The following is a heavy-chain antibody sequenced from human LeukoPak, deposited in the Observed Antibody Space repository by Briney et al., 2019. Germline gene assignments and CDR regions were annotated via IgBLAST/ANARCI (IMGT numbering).Heavy chain of an antibody. V-gene: IGHV1-69*13. J-gene: IGHJ6*03. Sequence: ASVKVSCKASGGSFRSYAISWVRQAPGQGLEWMGGIIPIFGTANYAQKFQGRVTITADESTSTAYMELSSLRSEDTAVYYCATGYYYYYYMDVWGKGTTVTVSS. CDR1: GGSFRSYA. CDR3: ATGYYYYYYMDV. CDR2: IIPIFGTA.